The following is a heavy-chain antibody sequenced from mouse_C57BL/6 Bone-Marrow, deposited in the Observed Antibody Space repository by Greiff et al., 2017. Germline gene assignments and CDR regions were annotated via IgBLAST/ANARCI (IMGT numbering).Heavy chain of an antibody. D-gene: IGHD4-1*01. CDR3: AIPGDLTAYAMDY. CDR1: GYTFTSYW. J-gene: IGHJ4*01. CDR2: IHPSDSDT. Sequence: QVQLQQPGAELVKPGASVKVSCKASGYTFTSYWMHWVKQRPGQGLEWIGRIHPSDSDTNYNQKFKGKATLTVDKSSSTAYMQLSSLTSEESAVYYGAIPGDLTAYAMDYGGQGTSVTVSS. V-gene: IGHV1-74*01.